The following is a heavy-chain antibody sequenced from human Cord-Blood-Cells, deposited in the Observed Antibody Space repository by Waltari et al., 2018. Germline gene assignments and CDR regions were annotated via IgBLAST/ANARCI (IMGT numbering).Heavy chain of an antibody. CDR2: INHSGST. V-gene: IGHV4-34*01. CDR3: ARGRSPVVYYFDY. CDR1: GGSFSGYY. Sequence: QVQLQQWGAGLLKPSETLSLTCAVYGGSFSGYYWSWIRQPPGKGLEWIGEINHSGSTNYNPSLKSRVTISVDTSKNQFSLKLSSVTAADTAVYYCARGRSPVVYYFDYWGQGTLVTVSS. J-gene: IGHJ4*01.